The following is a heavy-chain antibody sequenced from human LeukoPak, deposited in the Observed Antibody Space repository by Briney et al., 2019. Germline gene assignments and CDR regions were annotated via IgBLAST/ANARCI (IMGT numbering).Heavy chain of an antibody. CDR2: INPSGGST. CDR3: ARPSEGYGGYGD. D-gene: IGHD5-12*01. Sequence: GASVKVSCKASGYTFTSYYMHWVRQAPGRGLEWMGIINPSGGSTSYAQKFQGRVTMTRDMSTSTVYMELSSLRSEDTAVYYYARPSEGYGGYGDWGQGTLVTVSS. V-gene: IGHV1-46*01. CDR1: GYTFTSYY. J-gene: IGHJ4*02.